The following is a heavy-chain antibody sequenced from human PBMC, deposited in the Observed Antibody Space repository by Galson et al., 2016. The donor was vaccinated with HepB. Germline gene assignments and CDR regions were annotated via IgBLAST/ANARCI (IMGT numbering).Heavy chain of an antibody. CDR2: ISGSTGRT. J-gene: IGHJ3*02. Sequence: SLRLSCAASGFTFSNYAMSWVRQAPGKGLEWVSAISGSTGRTYYADSVKGHFTISRDNYMNTLYLQMNSLRAGDTALYYCAKESPKNAGGAFDIWGQGTMVTVSS. V-gene: IGHV3-23*01. CDR1: GFTFSNYA. D-gene: IGHD1-1*01. CDR3: AKESPKNAGGAFDI.